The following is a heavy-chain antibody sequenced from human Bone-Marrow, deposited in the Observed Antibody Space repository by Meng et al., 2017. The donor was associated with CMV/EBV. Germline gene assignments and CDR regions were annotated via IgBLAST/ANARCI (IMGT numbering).Heavy chain of an antibody. J-gene: IGHJ5*02. V-gene: IGHV1-2*02. CDR3: ARGGKQTPYGIVVVITEDWFDP. D-gene: IGHD3-22*01. Sequence: ASVKVSCKASGYTFTGYYMHWVRQAPGQGLEWMGWINPNSGGTNYAQKFQGRVTMTRDTSISTAYMELSRLRSDDTAVYYCARGGKQTPYGIVVVITEDWFDPCGQGTLVTVSS. CDR2: INPNSGGT. CDR1: GYTFTGYY.